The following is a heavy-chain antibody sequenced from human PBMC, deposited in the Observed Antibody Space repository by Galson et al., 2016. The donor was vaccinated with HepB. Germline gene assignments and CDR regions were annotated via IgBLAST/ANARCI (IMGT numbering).Heavy chain of an antibody. CDR2: ITGLGGTA. CDR3: VKISGVNNDWSYKHLDH. CDR1: GFTFSNFA. V-gene: IGHV3-23*01. J-gene: IGHJ4*02. D-gene: IGHD3-9*01. Sequence: SLRLSCAASGFTFSNFAMNWVRQGPGKGLEWVSSITGLGGTAFYSDSVKGRFTMSRDNSENAIFLQMNSLTTEDTADYYCVKISGVNNDWSYKHLDHWGQGTQLSVSS.